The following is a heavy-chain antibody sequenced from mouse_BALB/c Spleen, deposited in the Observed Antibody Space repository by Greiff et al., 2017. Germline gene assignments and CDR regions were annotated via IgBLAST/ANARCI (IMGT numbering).Heavy chain of an antibody. D-gene: IGHD2-1*01. V-gene: IGHV5-6-5*01. CDR1: GFTFSSYA. CDR2: ISSGGST. CDR3: ARGGSYGNYDAMDY. Sequence: EVKLVESGGGLVKPGGSLKLSCAASGFTFSSYAMSWVRQTPEKRLEWVASISSGGSTYYPDSVKGRFTISRDNARNILYLQMSSLRSEDTAMYYCARGGSYGNYDAMDYWGQGTSVTVSS. J-gene: IGHJ4*01.